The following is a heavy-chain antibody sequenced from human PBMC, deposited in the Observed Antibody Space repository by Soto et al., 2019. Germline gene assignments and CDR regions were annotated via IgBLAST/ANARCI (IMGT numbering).Heavy chain of an antibody. CDR1: GFTFSSHA. D-gene: IGHD2-15*01. CDR2: ISAGSEGA. J-gene: IGHJ4*02. Sequence: EVPLLESGGGLVQPGGALRLSCAASGFTFSSHAMSWVRQAPGKGLEWISSISAGSEGAYYADSVKGRFTISRDNSNNTLYLQMNSLRAKDTAVYYCARDLWWYLHWGQGTLVTVSS. CDR3: ARDLWWYLH. V-gene: IGHV3-23*01.